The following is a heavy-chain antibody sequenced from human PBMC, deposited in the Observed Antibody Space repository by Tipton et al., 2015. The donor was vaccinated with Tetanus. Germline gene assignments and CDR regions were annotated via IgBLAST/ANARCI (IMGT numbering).Heavy chain of an antibody. D-gene: IGHD3-9*01. CDR3: AKGDPGNFDS. CDR2: IYPGDSDT. V-gene: IGHV5-51*01. J-gene: IGHJ4*02. CDR1: GYRFSSYW. Sequence: QSGAEVKEAGESLRISCKASGYRFSSYWIAWVRQMPGKGLEWVGLIYPGDSDTKISPSFRGQVTFSVDKSITTAYLQWSSLKASDTAIYYCAKGDPGNFDSWGQGTLVTVSS.